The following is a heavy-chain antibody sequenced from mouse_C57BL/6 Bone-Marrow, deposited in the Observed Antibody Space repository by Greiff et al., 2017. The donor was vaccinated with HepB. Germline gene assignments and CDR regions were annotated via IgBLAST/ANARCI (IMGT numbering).Heavy chain of an antibody. J-gene: IGHJ2*01. CDR1: GFNIKDDY. CDR3: TTEDGSSYENLDY. D-gene: IGHD1-1*01. V-gene: IGHV14-4*01. CDR2: IDPENGDT. Sequence: EVKVVESGAELVRPGASVKLSCTASGFNIKDDYMHWVKQRPEQGLEWIGWIDPENGDTEYASKFQGKATITADTSSNTAYLQLSSLTSEDTAVYYCTTEDGSSYENLDYWGQGTTLTVSS.